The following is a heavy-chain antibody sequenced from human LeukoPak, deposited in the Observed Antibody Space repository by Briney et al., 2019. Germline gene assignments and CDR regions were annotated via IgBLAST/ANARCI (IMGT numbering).Heavy chain of an antibody. Sequence: ASVKVSCKASGYTFTGYYMHWVRQAPGQGLEWMGWINPNSGGTNYAQKFQGRVTMTRDTSISTAYMELSRLRSDDTAVYCCARLYYYGSGSYYMDVWGKGTTVTVSS. CDR2: INPNSGGT. V-gene: IGHV1-2*02. D-gene: IGHD3-10*01. CDR1: GYTFTGYY. CDR3: ARLYYYGSGSYYMDV. J-gene: IGHJ6*03.